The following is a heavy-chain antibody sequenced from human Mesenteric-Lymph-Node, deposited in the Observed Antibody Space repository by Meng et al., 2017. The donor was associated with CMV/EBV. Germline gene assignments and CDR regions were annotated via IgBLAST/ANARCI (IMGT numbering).Heavy chain of an antibody. CDR2: IHYTGST. CDR3: ARAYDSSGSRLDY. CDR1: GGSISTYY. D-gene: IGHD3-22*01. V-gene: IGHV4-59*01. J-gene: IGHJ4*02. Sequence: SETLSLTCTVSGGSISTYYWTWIRQPPGEGLEWIAYIHYTGSTNHNPSLKSRVTMSVDTSKNQFSLKLNSVTAADTAIYYCARAYDSSGSRLDYWGQGTLVTVSS.